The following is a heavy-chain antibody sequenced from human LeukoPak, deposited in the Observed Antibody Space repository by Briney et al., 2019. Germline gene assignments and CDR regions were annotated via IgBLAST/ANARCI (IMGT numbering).Heavy chain of an antibody. Sequence: GGSLRLSCAASGFTFSTYAMHWVRQAPGKGLERVAVISYDGSSKYYADSVKGRFTISRDNSNNTLYLQMNSLRAEDTAVYYCARARSSYGYGDAFDIWGQATMVTVSS. CDR2: ISYDGSSK. V-gene: IGHV3-30*04. D-gene: IGHD5-18*01. CDR3: ARARSSYGYGDAFDI. J-gene: IGHJ3*02. CDR1: GFTFSTYA.